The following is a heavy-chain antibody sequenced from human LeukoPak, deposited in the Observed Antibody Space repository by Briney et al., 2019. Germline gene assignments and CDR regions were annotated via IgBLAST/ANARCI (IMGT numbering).Heavy chain of an antibody. V-gene: IGHV3-48*03. D-gene: IGHD3-22*01. Sequence: PGGSLRLSCAASGFTFSSYEMNWVRQAPGKGLEWVSYISSSGSRTDYADSVKGRFTISRDTAKNSLHLQMHSPRAEDTALYYCARTTIDDGYYFDYWGQGTLVTVSS. CDR3: ARTTIDDGYYFDY. CDR2: ISSSGSRT. CDR1: GFTFSSYE. J-gene: IGHJ4*02.